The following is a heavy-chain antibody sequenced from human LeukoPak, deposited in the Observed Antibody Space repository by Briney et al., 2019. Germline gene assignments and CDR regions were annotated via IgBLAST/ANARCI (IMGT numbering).Heavy chain of an antibody. CDR2: IWYDGSNK. CDR3: ARNIGTPPAYFDY. D-gene: IGHD2-2*01. J-gene: IGHJ4*02. Sequence: PGGSLRLSCAASGFTFSNYGLHWVRQAPGKGLEWVAVIWYDGSNKHYGDSVKGRFSISRDNSKNTLYLQINSLRAEDTAVYYCARNIGTPPAYFDYRGQGTLVTVSS. V-gene: IGHV3-33*01. CDR1: GFTFSNYG.